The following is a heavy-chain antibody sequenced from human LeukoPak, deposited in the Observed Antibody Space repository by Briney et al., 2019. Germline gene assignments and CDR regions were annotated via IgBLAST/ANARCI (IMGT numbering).Heavy chain of an antibody. J-gene: IGHJ4*02. V-gene: IGHV3-7*03. CDR2: IKQDGSEK. D-gene: IGHD5-24*01. Sequence: GGSLRLSCAASGFTFSSYWMSWVRQAPGKGLEWVANIKQDGSEKYYVDSVKGRFTISRDNSRNTVYLQMNSLRAEDTAVYYCAKDDRWLQFCCWGQGTLVTVSA. CDR1: GFTFSSYW. CDR3: AKDDRWLQFCC.